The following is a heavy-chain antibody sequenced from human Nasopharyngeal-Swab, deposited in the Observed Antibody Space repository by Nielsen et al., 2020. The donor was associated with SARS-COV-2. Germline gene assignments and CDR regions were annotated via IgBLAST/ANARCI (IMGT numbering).Heavy chain of an antibody. CDR1: GGSFTTYY. Sequence: LETLSLTCAVYGGSFTTYYWNWIRQSPGKGLEWIAEINHAGSTNYSPSLKSRLTISVDKSKNQFSLQLSSVTAADTAVYYCVRSSSWYYFDYWAQGTQVTVSS. D-gene: IGHD6-13*01. CDR3: VRSSSWYYFDY. J-gene: IGHJ4*02. CDR2: INHAGST. V-gene: IGHV4-34*01.